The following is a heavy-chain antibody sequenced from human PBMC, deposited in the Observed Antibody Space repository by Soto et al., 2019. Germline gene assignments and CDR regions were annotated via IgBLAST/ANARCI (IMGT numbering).Heavy chain of an antibody. Sequence: GGSLRLSCAASGFTFSSYNMNWVRQAPGKGLEWVPSISSSSSYIYYADSVKGRFTISRDNAKSSLYLQMNSLRAEDTAVYYCAITRRDGYNNYYYYYGMDVWGQGTTVTVSS. CDR3: AITRRDGYNNYYYYYGMDV. CDR2: ISSSSSYI. D-gene: IGHD5-12*01. CDR1: GFTFSSYN. J-gene: IGHJ6*02. V-gene: IGHV3-21*01.